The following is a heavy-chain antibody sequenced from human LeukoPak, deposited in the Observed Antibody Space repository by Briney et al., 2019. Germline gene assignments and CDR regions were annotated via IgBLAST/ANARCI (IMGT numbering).Heavy chain of an antibody. CDR1: GGSFSGYY. V-gene: IGHV4-34*01. D-gene: IGHD1-26*01. J-gene: IGHJ4*02. CDR3: ASLGGTYDY. CDR2: INHSGST. Sequence: SETLSLTCAVYGGSFSGYYWSWIRQPPRKGLEWIGEINHSGSTNYNPSLKSRVTISVDTSKNQFSLKLSSVTAADTAVYYCASLGGTYDYWGQGTLVTVSS.